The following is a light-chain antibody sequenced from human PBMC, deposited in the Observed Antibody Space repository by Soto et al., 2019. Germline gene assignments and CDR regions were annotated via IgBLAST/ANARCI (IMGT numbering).Light chain of an antibody. J-gene: IGKJ5*01. CDR1: QSVSSSY. CDR2: DAS. V-gene: IGKV3D-20*02. Sequence: EIVMTQSPGTLSLSPGERATLSCRSSQSVSSSYLAWYQQKPGQAPRLLIYDASNRATGIPARFSGRGSGTDFTLTISSLQPEDFAVYYCQQRSNWPITFGQGTRREIK. CDR3: QQRSNWPIT.